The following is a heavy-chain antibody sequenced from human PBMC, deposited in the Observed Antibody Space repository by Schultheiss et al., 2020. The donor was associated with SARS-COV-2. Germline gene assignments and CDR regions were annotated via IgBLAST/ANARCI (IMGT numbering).Heavy chain of an antibody. V-gene: IGHV4-61*01. CDR1: GGSVSSGSYY. D-gene: IGHD3-3*01. J-gene: IGHJ4*02. Sequence: SETLSLTCTVSGGSVSSGSYYWSWIRQPPGKGLEWIGYIYYSGSTNYNPSLKSRVTMSVDTSKNQFSLKLSSVTAADTAVYYCARARDFWSGYGYWGQGTLVTVSS. CDR2: IYYSGST. CDR3: ARARDFWSGYGY.